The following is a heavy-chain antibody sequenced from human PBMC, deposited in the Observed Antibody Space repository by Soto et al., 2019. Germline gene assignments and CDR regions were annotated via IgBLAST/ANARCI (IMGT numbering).Heavy chain of an antibody. CDR3: ARRRYCGADCYSKYYYGMDV. Sequence: QVQLVQSGAELKKPGSSVKVSCQASGSTFSSYTVSWVRQVPGQGLAWMGRIIPVLGVTNYAPNFKGRVTITAEESKTTVDMELTSMRSGDTAVYYCARRRYCGADCYSKYYYGMDVWGQGTTVTVSS. CDR2: IIPVLGVT. V-gene: IGHV1-69*02. CDR1: GSTFSSYT. D-gene: IGHD2-21*02. J-gene: IGHJ6*02.